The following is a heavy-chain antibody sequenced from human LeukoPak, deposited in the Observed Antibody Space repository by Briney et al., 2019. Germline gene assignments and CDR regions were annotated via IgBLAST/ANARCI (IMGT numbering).Heavy chain of an antibody. CDR3: ARRAGAYSHPYDC. Sequence: GASLRLSCTVSGFTVSSNSMSWVRQAPGKGLEWVSFIYSDNTHYSDSVKGRFTISRDNSKNTLYLQMNSLRAEDTAVYYCARRAGAYSHPYDCWGQGTLVTVSS. D-gene: IGHD4/OR15-4a*01. J-gene: IGHJ4*02. CDR2: IYSDNT. V-gene: IGHV3-53*01. CDR1: GFTVSSNS.